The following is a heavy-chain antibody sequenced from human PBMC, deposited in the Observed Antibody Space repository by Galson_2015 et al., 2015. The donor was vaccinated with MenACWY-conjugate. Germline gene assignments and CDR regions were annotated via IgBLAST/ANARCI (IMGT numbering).Heavy chain of an antibody. D-gene: IGHD3-9*01. CDR3: AKEHILTGYSPGTHAFDI. CDR2: ISGSGGST. V-gene: IGHV3-23*01. Sequence: SLRLSCAASGFTFSSYAMSWVRQAPGKGLEWVSAISGSGGSTYYADSVKGRFTISRDNSMNTLYLQMNSLRAEDTAVYYCAKEHILTGYSPGTHAFDIWGQGTMVTVSS. CDR1: GFTFSSYA. J-gene: IGHJ3*02.